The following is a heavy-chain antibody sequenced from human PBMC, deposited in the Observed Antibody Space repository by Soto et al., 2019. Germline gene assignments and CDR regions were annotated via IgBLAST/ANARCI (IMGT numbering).Heavy chain of an antibody. CDR1: GFTFSSYA. D-gene: IGHD5-12*01. Sequence: VRLSCAASGFTFSSYAMSWVRQAPGKGLEWVSAISGSGGGTYYADSVKGRFTISRDNSKNTLYLQMNSLRAEDTAVYSCAKAWMDNARQRYFDHWGQGTLVTVSS. CDR2: ISGSGGGT. J-gene: IGHJ4*02. V-gene: IGHV3-23*01. CDR3: AKAWMDNARQRYFDH.